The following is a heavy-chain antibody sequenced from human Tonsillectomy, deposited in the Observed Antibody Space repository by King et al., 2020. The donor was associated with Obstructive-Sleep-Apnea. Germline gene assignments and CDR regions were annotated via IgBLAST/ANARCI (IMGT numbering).Heavy chain of an antibody. D-gene: IGHD5-12*01. J-gene: IGHJ3*02. CDR3: ARSDVTGYGGVDI. CDR2: IYYSGTT. Sequence: VQLQESGPGLVKPSDTLSLTCAVSGYSISSSNWWGWIRQPPGKGLEWIGYIYYSGTTNYNPSLRSRVTLSVDTTKNQFSLQLSSVTAVDTAVYYCARSDVTGYGGVDIWGQGTMVTVSS. CDR1: GYSISSSNW. V-gene: IGHV4-28*01.